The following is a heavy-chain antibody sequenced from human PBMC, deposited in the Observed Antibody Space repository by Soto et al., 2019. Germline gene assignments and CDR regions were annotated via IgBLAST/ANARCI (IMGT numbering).Heavy chain of an antibody. Sequence: PSETLSLTCTVSGGSIRSYYWSWIRQPPGKGLEWIVYIYYSGSANYNPSLKSRLTISVDTSKNQFSLNLSSVTAADTAVYYCASGLWVAPNNYWGQGTLVTVSS. V-gene: IGHV4-59*01. CDR1: GGSIRSYY. CDR3: ASGLWVAPNNY. J-gene: IGHJ4*02. CDR2: IYYSGSA. D-gene: IGHD1-26*01.